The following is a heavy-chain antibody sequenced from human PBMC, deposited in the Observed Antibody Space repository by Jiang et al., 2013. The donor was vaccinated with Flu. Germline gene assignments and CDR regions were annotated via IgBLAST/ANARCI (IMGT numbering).Heavy chain of an antibody. CDR3: ARVSSGIAVAGPSYYYYGMDV. V-gene: IGHV4-59*01. Sequence: LLKPSETLSLTCTVSGGSISSYYWSWIRQPPGKGLDWIGKIYYSGSTNYNPSLKSRVTISVDTSKNQFSLKLSSVTAADTAVYYCARVSSGIAVAGPSYYYYGMDVWGQGTTVTVSS. CDR1: GGSISSYY. J-gene: IGHJ6*02. CDR2: IYYSGST. D-gene: IGHD6-19*01.